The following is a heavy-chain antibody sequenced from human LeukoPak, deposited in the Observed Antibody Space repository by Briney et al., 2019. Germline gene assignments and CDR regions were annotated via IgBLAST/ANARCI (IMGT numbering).Heavy chain of an antibody. J-gene: IGHJ5*02. CDR2: INPNSGGT. Sequence: ASVKVSCKASGYTFTDYYMHWVRQAPGQGLEWMGWINPNSGGTNYAQKFQGRVTMTRDTSISTAYMELSRLRSDDTAVYYCARSHPYYDILTGFLYFDPWGQGTLVTVSS. V-gene: IGHV1-2*02. CDR3: ARSHPYYDILTGFLYFDP. D-gene: IGHD3-9*01. CDR1: GYTFTDYY.